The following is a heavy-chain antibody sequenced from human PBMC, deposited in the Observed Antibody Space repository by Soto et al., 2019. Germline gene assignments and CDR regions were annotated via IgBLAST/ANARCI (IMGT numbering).Heavy chain of an antibody. CDR1: GFTFSNAW. CDR2: IKSKTDGGTT. Sequence: PGGSLRLSCAASGFTFSNAWMSWDRQAPGKGLEWVGRIKSKTDGGTTDYAAPVKGRFTISRDDSKNTLYLQMNSLKTEDTAVYYCTTAEHTGYDRELYYCGQGTLVTVSS. D-gene: IGHD5-12*01. V-gene: IGHV3-15*01. CDR3: TTAEHTGYDRELYY. J-gene: IGHJ4*02.